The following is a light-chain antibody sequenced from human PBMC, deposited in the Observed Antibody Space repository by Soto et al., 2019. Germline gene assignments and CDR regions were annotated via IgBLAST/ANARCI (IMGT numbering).Light chain of an antibody. V-gene: IGKV3-11*01. CDR1: QSVGDTF. J-gene: IGKJ4*01. CDR2: DAS. Sequence: EIVLTQSPGTLSLSPGEKATLSCRASQSVGDTFLSWYQQKPGQAPRLLIYDASNRATGIPARFSGSGSGTDFTLTISSLEPEDFAVYYCQQRSNWLTFGGGTKVDIK. CDR3: QQRSNWLT.